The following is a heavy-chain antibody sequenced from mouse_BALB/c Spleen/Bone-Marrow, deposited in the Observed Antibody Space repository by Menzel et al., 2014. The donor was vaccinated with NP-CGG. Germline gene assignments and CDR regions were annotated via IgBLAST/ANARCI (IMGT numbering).Heavy chain of an antibody. Sequence: VQLQQSGAELAKPGAPVKMSCKASGYTFTSYWMHWVKRRPGQGLEWIGNINPSTGYTEYNQKFKDKATLTADKSSSTAYMQLNSLTSEDSAVYYCARSYGKNVDYWGQGSTLTVSS. J-gene: IGHJ2*01. D-gene: IGHD2-1*01. V-gene: IGHV1-7*01. CDR2: INPSTGYT. CDR3: ARSYGKNVDY. CDR1: GYTFTSYW.